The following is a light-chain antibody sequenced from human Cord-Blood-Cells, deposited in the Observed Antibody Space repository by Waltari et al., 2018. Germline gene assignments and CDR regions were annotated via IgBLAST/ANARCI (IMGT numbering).Light chain of an antibody. Sequence: DIQMSQLPSTLSASVGDRVTITCRASQRISSWLAWYQQKPGKAPKLLIYDASSLESGVPSRFSGSGSGTEFTLTFSSLQSDDFATYYCQQYNSYNTFGQGTKLEIK. CDR3: QQYNSYNT. CDR2: DAS. J-gene: IGKJ2*01. V-gene: IGKV1-5*01. CDR1: QRISSW.